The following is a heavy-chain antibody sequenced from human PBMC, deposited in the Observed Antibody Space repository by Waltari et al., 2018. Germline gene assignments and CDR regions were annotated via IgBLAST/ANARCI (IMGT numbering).Heavy chain of an antibody. CDR1: GYTLTEFS. CDR3: ATYPYYDSSGYYYFDY. D-gene: IGHD3-22*01. Sequence: QVQLVQSGAEVKKPGASVKVSCKVSGYTLTEFSMHWVRQDPGKGLEWMGGFDPEDGETIYAQKFQGRVTMTEDTSTDTAYMELSSLRSEDTAVYYCATYPYYDSSGYYYFDYWGQGTLVTVSS. CDR2: FDPEDGET. J-gene: IGHJ4*02. V-gene: IGHV1-24*01.